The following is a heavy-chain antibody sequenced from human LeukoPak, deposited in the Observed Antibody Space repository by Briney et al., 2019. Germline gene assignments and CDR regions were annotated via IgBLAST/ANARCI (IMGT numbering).Heavy chain of an antibody. CDR1: GFTFSSYW. J-gene: IGHJ1*01. CDR3: ARAPSEIGGYYPEYFRH. CDR2: IKSDGST. D-gene: IGHD3-22*01. Sequence: GGTLRLSCAASGFTFSSYWMHWVRQAPGKGLVWVSRIKSDGSTNYADSVKGRFTISRDNAKNTVSLQMNSLRAEDTGVYFCARAPSEIGGYYPEYFRHWGQGTLVTVSS. V-gene: IGHV3-74*01.